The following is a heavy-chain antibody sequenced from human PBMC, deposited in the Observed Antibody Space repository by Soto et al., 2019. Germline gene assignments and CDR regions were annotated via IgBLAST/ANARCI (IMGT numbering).Heavy chain of an antibody. J-gene: IGHJ3*02. D-gene: IGHD2-2*01. CDR2: IDPSDSYT. CDR1: GYSFTSYW. V-gene: IGHV5-10-1*01. Sequence: TGESLKISCNGSGYSFTSYWISWVRQMPGKGLEWMGRIDPSDSYTNYSPSFQGHGTISADKSVSTAYLQWSSLKASDTAMYYCARLCMSTSCQAFDIWGQGTMVTVSS. CDR3: ARLCMSTSCQAFDI.